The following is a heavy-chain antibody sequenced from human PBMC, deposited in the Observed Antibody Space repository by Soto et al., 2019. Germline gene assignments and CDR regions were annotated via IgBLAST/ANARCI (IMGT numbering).Heavy chain of an antibody. J-gene: IGHJ4*02. D-gene: IGHD3-10*01. CDR1: GYTFTSYG. CDR3: ASGTYYYGSGSYPLDY. CDR2: ISAYNGNT. Sequence: ASVKVSCKASGYTFTSYGISWVRQAPGQGLEWMGWISAYNGNTNYAQKFQGRVTITADESTSTAYMELSSLRSEDTAVYYCASGTYYYGSGSYPLDYWGQGTLVTVSS. V-gene: IGHV1-18*01.